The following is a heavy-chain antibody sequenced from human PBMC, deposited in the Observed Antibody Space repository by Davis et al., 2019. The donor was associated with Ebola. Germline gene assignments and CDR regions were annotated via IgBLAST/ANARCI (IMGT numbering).Heavy chain of an antibody. CDR2: ISSSSSYI. V-gene: IGHV3-21*04. CDR3: ARGKYSSSYNWFDP. CDR1: GFTVSSNY. J-gene: IGHJ5*02. Sequence: GESLKISCAASGFTVSSNYMSWVRQAPGKGLEWVSSISSSSSYIYYADSVKGRFTISRDNSKNTLYLQMNSLRAEDTAVYYCARGKYSSSYNWFDPWGQGTLVTVSS. D-gene: IGHD6-6*01.